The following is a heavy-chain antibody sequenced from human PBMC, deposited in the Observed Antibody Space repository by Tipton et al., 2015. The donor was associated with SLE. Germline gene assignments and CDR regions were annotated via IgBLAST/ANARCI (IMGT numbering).Heavy chain of an antibody. CDR1: GFTFSSYA. CDR2: ISYDGSNK. CDR3: AKWVTSLYYFDY. J-gene: IGHJ4*02. Sequence: SLRLSCAASGFTFSSYAMHWVRQAPGKGLEWVAVISYDGSNKYQADSVKGRFTISRDNSKNTLYLQMNSLRAEDTAVYYCAKWVTSLYYFDYWGQGTLVTVSS. D-gene: IGHD1-26*01. V-gene: IGHV3-30*04.